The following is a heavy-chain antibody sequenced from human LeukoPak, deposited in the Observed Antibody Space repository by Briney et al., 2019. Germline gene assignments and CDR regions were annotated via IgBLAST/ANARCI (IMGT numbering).Heavy chain of an antibody. Sequence: PGGSLRLSCAGSGFTFSSYSMNWVGQAPGKGLEWVSSISSSSSYIYYADSVKGRFTISRDNAKNSLYLQMNSLRAEDTAVYYCARDCQGRLDTPDAFDIGGQGTMVTVSS. CDR1: GFTFSSYS. CDR3: ARDCQGRLDTPDAFDI. J-gene: IGHJ3*02. D-gene: IGHD5-18*01. CDR2: ISSSSSYI. V-gene: IGHV3-21*01.